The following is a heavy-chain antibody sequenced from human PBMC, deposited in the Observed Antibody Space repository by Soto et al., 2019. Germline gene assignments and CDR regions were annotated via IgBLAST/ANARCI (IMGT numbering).Heavy chain of an antibody. Sequence: QLLQSGGGLVQPGGSLPLSCAASGFTFGTTDMSWVRQAPGEGLERVSTIDGSGGITYYADSVKGRFTISRDKSRHPVYLQMNSLRGDDTALYYCVKNSGWFNTWCQGARVTVSS. CDR3: VKNSGWFNT. V-gene: IGHV3-23*01. J-gene: IGHJ5*02. CDR1: GFTFGTTD. CDR2: IDGSGGIT. D-gene: IGHD3-10*01.